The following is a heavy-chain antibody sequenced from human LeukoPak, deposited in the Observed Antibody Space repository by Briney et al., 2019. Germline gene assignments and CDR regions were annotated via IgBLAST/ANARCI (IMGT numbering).Heavy chain of an antibody. CDR3: ARAIVPTYASGWYYFDY. J-gene: IGHJ4*02. Sequence: GGSLRLSCAASGFTVSTNYISWVRQAPGKGLEGVSIIYSGGSTYYADSVKGRFTISRDNSKNTLYLQVDSLRDDDTAVYYCARAIVPTYASGWYYFDYWGQGSLVTVSS. D-gene: IGHD6-19*01. V-gene: IGHV3-53*01. CDR2: IYSGGST. CDR1: GFTVSTNY.